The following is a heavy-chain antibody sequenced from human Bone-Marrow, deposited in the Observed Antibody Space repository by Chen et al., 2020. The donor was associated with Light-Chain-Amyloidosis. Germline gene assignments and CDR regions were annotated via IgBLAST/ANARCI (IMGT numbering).Heavy chain of an antibody. V-gene: IGHV4-30-4*01. J-gene: IGHJ4*02. CDR1: GDSISNGDFY. CDR3: AKDRCTSISCSDFDY. D-gene: IGHD2-2*01. Sequence: QVQLQESGPGLVKPSQTLSLTCTVSGDSISNGDFYWSWIRQPPGKGLEWIGYIYFSGTTYYNPSLKSRVAISKDTSKNQFSLRLSSVTAADTAVYYCAKDRCTSISCSDFDYWGQGTLVTVSS. CDR2: IYFSGTT.